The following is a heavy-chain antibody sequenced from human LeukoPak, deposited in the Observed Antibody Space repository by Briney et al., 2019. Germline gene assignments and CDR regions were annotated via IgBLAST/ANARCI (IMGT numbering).Heavy chain of an antibody. CDR2: IIPILGIA. V-gene: IGHV1-69*04. D-gene: IGHD1-7*01. J-gene: IGHJ6*03. CDR1: GGTFSSYA. CDR3: AKDRLELRQGYMDV. Sequence: SVKVSCKASGGTFSSYAISWVRQAPGQGLEWMGRIIPILGIANYAQKFQGRVTITADKSTSTAYMELSSLRSEDTAVYYCAKDRLELRQGYMDVWGKGTTVTVSS.